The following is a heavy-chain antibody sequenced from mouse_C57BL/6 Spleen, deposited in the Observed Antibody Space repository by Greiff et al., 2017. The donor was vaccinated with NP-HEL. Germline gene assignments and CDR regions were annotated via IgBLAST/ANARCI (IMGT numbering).Heavy chain of an antibody. Sequence: EVKVVESGGGLVQPGGSLSLSCAASGFTFTDYYMSWVRQPPGKALEWLGFIRNKANGYTTEYSASVKGRFTISRDNSQSILYLQMKALRAEDSATYYCARSTGSYAMDYWGQGTSVTVSS. V-gene: IGHV7-3*01. CDR1: GFTFTDYY. CDR3: ARSTGSYAMDY. J-gene: IGHJ4*01. D-gene: IGHD4-1*01. CDR2: IRNKANGYTT.